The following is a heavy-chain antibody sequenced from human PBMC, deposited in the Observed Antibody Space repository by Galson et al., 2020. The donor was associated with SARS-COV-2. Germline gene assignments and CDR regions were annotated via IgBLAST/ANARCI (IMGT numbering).Heavy chain of an antibody. D-gene: IGHD7-27*01. CDR3: ARGDMGNDYFDY. CDR2: IYSEGSSK. J-gene: IGHJ4*02. Sequence: GESLKISCAASGFTFSSYWMHWVRQAPGKGLVWVSRIYSEGSSKSYADSVKGRFTISGDNAKNTLYLQMNSLRAEDTAVYYCARGDMGNDYFDYWGQGTLVTVSS. CDR1: GFTFSSYW. V-gene: IGHV3-74*01.